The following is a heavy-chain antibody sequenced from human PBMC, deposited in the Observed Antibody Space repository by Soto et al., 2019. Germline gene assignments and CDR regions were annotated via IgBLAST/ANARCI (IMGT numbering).Heavy chain of an antibody. V-gene: IGHV3-11*01. J-gene: IGHJ5*02. CDR3: TPLLWFGELLP. Sequence: GGSLRLSCAASGFTFSDYYMSWIRQAPGKGLEWVSYISSSANTIYYAAPVKGRFTISRDDSKNTLYLQMNSLKTEDTAVYYCTPLLWFGELLPWGQGTLVTVSS. CDR1: GFTFSDYY. D-gene: IGHD3-10*01. CDR2: ISSSANTI.